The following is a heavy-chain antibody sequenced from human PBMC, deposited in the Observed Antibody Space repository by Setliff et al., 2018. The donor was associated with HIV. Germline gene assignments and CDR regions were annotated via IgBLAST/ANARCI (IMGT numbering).Heavy chain of an antibody. D-gene: IGHD3-22*01. V-gene: IGHV1-8*03. CDR1: GYTFTSYD. CDR3: ARGRGRYYDSRSYLDY. Sequence: SVKVSCKTSGYTFTSYDIHWVRQATGQGLEWMGWMNPNSGNTKGKTKYAQKFQGRVTISRNTSISTAYMELSGLRSEDTAVYYCARGRGRYYDSRSYLDYWGQGTLVTVSS. CDR2: MNPNSGNTKGKT. J-gene: IGHJ4*02.